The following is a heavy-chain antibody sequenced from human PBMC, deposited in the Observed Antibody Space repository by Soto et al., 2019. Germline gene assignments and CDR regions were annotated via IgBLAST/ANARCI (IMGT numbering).Heavy chain of an antibody. J-gene: IGHJ6*02. V-gene: IGHV4-59*08. CDR1: GGPMNNYY. CDR2: MGYNGFT. D-gene: IGHD3-10*01. CDR3: ARQGFGELHGLVDV. Sequence: QVQLQESGPGLVKPSETLSLTCTIPGGPMNNYYCSWFRQPRGQGLEWIGYMGYNGFTRYNPSLRSRGAISLDTAKNQFSLNLSSVTAADTALYYCARQGFGELHGLVDVWGQGITVTVSS.